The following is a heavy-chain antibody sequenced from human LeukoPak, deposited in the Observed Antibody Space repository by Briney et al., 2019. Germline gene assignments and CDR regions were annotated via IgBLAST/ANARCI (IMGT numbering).Heavy chain of an antibody. CDR1: GFTFSSHA. Sequence: PGGSLRLSCAASGFTFSSHAMHWVRQAPGKGLECVSTISDSGDRTYYANSVKGRFSVSRDNSKNTLYLRMGSLRAEDVAVYYCARGREGAKTRYFDLWGRGTLVTVSS. CDR3: ARGREGAKTRYFDL. CDR2: ISDSGDRT. V-gene: IGHV3-64*01. J-gene: IGHJ2*01. D-gene: IGHD1-26*01.